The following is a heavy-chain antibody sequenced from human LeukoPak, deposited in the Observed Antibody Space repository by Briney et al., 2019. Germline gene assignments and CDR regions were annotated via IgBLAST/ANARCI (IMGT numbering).Heavy chain of an antibody. D-gene: IGHD3-22*01. J-gene: IGHJ4*02. Sequence: PSETLSLTCAVYGGSFSGYYWSWIRQPPGKGLEWIGEINHSGSTNYNPSLKSRVTISVDTSKNQFSLKLSSVTAADTAVYYCARGTRYYYDSSGYYLDDYWGQGTLVTVSS. CDR1: GGSFSGYY. CDR3: ARGTRYYYDSSGYYLDDY. V-gene: IGHV4-34*01. CDR2: INHSGST.